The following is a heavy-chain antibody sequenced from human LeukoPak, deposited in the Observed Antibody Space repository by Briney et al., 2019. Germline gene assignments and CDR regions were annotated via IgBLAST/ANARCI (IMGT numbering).Heavy chain of an antibody. J-gene: IGHJ4*02. CDR3: ARDRDGPDY. Sequence: GGSLRLSCAASGFTFSSYGMTWVRQAPGKGLEWVANIKQDESEKYYVDSVKGRFTISRDNAKNSLYLQMNSLRAEDTAVYYCARDRDGPDYWGQGTPVTVSS. CDR1: GFTFSSYG. V-gene: IGHV3-7*01. CDR2: IKQDESEK. D-gene: IGHD5-24*01.